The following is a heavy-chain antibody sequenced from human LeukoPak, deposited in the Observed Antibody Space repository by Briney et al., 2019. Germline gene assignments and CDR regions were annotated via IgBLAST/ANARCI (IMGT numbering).Heavy chain of an antibody. Sequence: SVKVCCKPCGYTFTSYGISWARQAPGQGLERMGWISAYNGNTNYAQKLQGRVTMTTNTSTSTAYMELRSLRSDDTAVYYCARTRGYSYGDNFDYWGQGTLVTVSS. V-gene: IGHV1-18*01. CDR3: ARTRGYSYGDNFDY. D-gene: IGHD5-18*01. CDR2: ISAYNGNT. J-gene: IGHJ4*02. CDR1: GYTFTSYG.